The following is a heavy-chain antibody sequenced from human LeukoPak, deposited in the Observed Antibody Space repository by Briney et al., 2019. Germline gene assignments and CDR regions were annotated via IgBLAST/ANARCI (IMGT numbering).Heavy chain of an antibody. CDR2: IDRSSGTI. V-gene: IGHV3-48*01. J-gene: IGHJ5*01. CDR3: ARDRLLYNYSDS. D-gene: IGHD6-6*01. Sequence: GGSLRLSCAASGFTFSSHSMNWLRQAPGKGLEWISYIDRSSGTIYYADSVKGRFTVSRDNAKNSLYLQMNSLRADDTAMYYCARDRLLYNYSDSWGQGTLVAVSS. CDR1: GFTFSSHS.